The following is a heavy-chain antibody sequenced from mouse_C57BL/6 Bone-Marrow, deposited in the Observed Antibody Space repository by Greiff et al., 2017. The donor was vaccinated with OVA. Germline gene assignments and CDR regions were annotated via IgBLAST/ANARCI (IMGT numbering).Heavy chain of an antibody. V-gene: IGHV5-6*01. Sequence: EVQRVASGGDLVKPGGSLKLSCAASGFTFSSYGMSWVRQTPDKRLEWVATISRGGSYTSYPDSVKGRFTISRDNAKNTLYLQMSSLKSEDTAMYYCARQLTGVYWGQGTSVTVSS. J-gene: IGHJ4*01. CDR2: ISRGGSYT. CDR1: GFTFSSYG. CDR3: ARQLTGVY.